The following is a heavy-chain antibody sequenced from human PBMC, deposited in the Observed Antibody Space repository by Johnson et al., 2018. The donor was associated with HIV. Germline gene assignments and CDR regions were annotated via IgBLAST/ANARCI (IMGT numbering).Heavy chain of an antibody. CDR2: IRSKAYGGTT. Sequence: VQLVESGGGLVQPGRSLRLSCTASGFTFGDYAMSWFRQAPGKGLEWVGFIRSKAYGGTTEYAASVKGRFTISRDDSKSIAYLQMNSLRPYDTAVYYCARGGGCGGDCYSGYDAFDIWGQGTMVTVSS. CDR3: ARGGGCGGDCYSGYDAFDI. CDR1: GFTFGDYA. V-gene: IGHV3-49*03. D-gene: IGHD2-21*01. J-gene: IGHJ3*02.